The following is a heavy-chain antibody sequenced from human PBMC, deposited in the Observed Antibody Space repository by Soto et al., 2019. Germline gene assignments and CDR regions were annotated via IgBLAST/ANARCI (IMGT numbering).Heavy chain of an antibody. Sequence: LSLTCTVSGGSISSGDYYWSWLRKPPGKGLEWIGYIYYSGSTYYNPSLKSRVTISVDTSKNQFSLKLSSVTAADTAVYYCARGRYYYDSSGYPDDAFDIWGQGTMVTVSS. CDR3: ARGRYYYDSSGYPDDAFDI. CDR2: IYYSGST. V-gene: IGHV4-30-4*01. CDR1: GGSISSGDYY. D-gene: IGHD3-22*01. J-gene: IGHJ3*02.